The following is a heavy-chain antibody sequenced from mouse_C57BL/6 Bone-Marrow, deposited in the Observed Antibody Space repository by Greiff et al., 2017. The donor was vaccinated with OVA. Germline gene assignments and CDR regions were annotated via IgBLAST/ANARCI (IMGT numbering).Heavy chain of an antibody. CDR2: IHPNSGST. V-gene: IGHV1-64*01. CDR1: GYTFTSYW. D-gene: IGHD1-1*01. CDR3: ARELGYGSSYNY. Sequence: VQLEQPGAELVKPGASVKLSCKASGYTFTSYWMHWVKQRPGQGLEWIGMIHPNSGSTNYNEKFKSKATLTVDKSSSTAYMQLSSLTSEDSAVYYCARELGYGSSYNYWGQGTTLTVSS. J-gene: IGHJ2*01.